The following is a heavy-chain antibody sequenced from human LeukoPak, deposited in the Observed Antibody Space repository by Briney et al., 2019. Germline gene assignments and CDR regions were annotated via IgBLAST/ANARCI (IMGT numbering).Heavy chain of an antibody. V-gene: IGHV3-23*01. D-gene: IGHD6-19*01. CDR1: GFTFSSYA. J-gene: IGHJ3*01. CDR3: AKVRDTRDWYKDAFDV. Sequence: PGGPLRLSCAASGFTFSSYAMSWVRQAPGKGLEWASAITGTGGSTYYVASVKGRFTVSRDNSRNTLYLQMSSLRAEDSAMYYCAKVRDTRDWYKDAFDVWGQGTRVTVSS. CDR2: ITGTGGST.